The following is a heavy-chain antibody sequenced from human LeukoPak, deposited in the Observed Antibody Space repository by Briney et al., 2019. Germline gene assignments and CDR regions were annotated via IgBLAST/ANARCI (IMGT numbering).Heavy chain of an antibody. D-gene: IGHD3-10*01. J-gene: IGHJ4*02. Sequence: GGSLRLSCAASGFTFGSYAMTWVRQAPGKGLEWVSAISTNGDRTYYADSVKGRFTVSRDNFKNTLYLQMNSLRVEDTAVYHCAKGHGAGKLSALDYWGQGTLVTVSS. CDR2: ISTNGDRT. V-gene: IGHV3-23*01. CDR1: GFTFGSYA. CDR3: AKGHGAGKLSALDY.